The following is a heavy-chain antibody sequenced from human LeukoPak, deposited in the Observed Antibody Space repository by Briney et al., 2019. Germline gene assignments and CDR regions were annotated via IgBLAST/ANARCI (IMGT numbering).Heavy chain of an antibody. V-gene: IGHV1-46*01. J-gene: IGHJ3*02. CDR1: GYTFTSYY. CDR2: INPSGGST. Sequence: ASVKVSCKASGYTFTSYYIHWVRQAPGQGLEWMGLINPSGGSTNYAQKFQGRVTMTRDTSTSTVYMELSSLRSEDTAVYYCARAQDTARLFDAFDIWGQGTMVTVSS. CDR3: ARAQDTARLFDAFDI. D-gene: IGHD5-18*01.